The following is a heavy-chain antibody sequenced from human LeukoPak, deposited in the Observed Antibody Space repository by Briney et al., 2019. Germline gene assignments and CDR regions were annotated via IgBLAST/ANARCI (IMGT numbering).Heavy chain of an antibody. CDR3: ARAPPPPAAFKYYFDY. CDR1: GFTFSSYW. Sequence: GGSLRLSCAASGFTFSSYWMSWVRQAPGKGLEWVANIKQDGSEKYYVDSVKGRFTISRDNAKNSLYLQMNSLRAEDTAVYYCARAPPPPAAFKYYFDYWGQGTLVTVSS. CDR2: IKQDGSEK. D-gene: IGHD2-2*01. J-gene: IGHJ4*02. V-gene: IGHV3-7*01.